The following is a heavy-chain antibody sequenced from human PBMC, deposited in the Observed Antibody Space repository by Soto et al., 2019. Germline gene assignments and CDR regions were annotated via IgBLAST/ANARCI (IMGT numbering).Heavy chain of an antibody. D-gene: IGHD6-6*01. Sequence: PSETLSLTCTVSVGSVSSYYWSWIRQPAGKGLEWIGRIYTSGSTNYNPSLKSRVTMSVDTSKNQFSLKLSSVTAADTAVYYCARDLRRYSSSSGYYYYGMDVWGQGTTVTVSS. J-gene: IGHJ6*02. V-gene: IGHV4-4*07. CDR3: ARDLRRYSSSSGYYYYGMDV. CDR2: IYTSGST. CDR1: VGSVSSYY.